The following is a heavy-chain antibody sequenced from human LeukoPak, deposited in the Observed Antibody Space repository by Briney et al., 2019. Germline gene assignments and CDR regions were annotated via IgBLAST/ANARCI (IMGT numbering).Heavy chain of an antibody. CDR1: GGTFSSYA. Sequence: ASVKVSXKASGGTFSSYAISWVRQAPGQGLEWMGGIIPIFGTANYAQKFQGRVTITTDESTSTAYMELSSLRSEDTAVHYCARDHYDSSGYYSNNFDYWGQGTLVTVSS. CDR3: ARDHYDSSGYYSNNFDY. CDR2: IIPIFGTA. V-gene: IGHV1-69*05. D-gene: IGHD3-22*01. J-gene: IGHJ4*02.